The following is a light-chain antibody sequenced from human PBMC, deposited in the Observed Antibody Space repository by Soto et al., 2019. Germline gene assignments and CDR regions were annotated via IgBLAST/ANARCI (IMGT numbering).Light chain of an antibody. J-gene: IGLJ1*01. CDR2: DVS. CDR3: ASYTTSASYV. CDR1: SSDVGGFIF. V-gene: IGLV2-14*01. Sequence: QSVLTQPASVSGSPGQSITISCTGTSSDVGGFIFVSWYQQHPGRAPKLMIYDVSNRPSGVSNRFSGSKSGNTASLTISGPQDDEAADYYAASYTTSASYVFGAGTKLTVL.